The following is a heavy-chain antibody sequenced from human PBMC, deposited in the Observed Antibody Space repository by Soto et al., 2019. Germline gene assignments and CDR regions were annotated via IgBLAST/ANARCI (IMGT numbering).Heavy chain of an antibody. CDR2: ISYDGSNK. Sequence: QVQLVESGGGVVQPGRSLRLSCAASGFTFSSYAMHWVRQAPGKGLEWVAVISYDGSNKYYADSVKGRFTISRDNSKNTLYLQMNSLRAEDTAVYYCARKDHRKHGDYVGDWDQGTLVTVSS. J-gene: IGHJ4*02. V-gene: IGHV3-30-3*01. CDR1: GFTFSSYA. CDR3: ARKDHRKHGDYVGD. D-gene: IGHD4-17*01.